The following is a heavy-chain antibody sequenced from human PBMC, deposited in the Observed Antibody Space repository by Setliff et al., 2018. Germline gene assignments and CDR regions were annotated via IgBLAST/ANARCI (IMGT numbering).Heavy chain of an antibody. CDR2: IYYSGST. D-gene: IGHD5-18*01. J-gene: IGHJ4*02. CDR3: ARGDSRFDY. Sequence: SETLSLTCTVSGGSISSSSYYWGWIRQPPGKGLEWIGSIYYSGSTYYNPSLKSRVTISVDTSKNQFSLKLSSVTAADTAVYYCARGDSRFDYWGQGTLVTVSS. V-gene: IGHV4-39*07. CDR1: GGSISSSSYY.